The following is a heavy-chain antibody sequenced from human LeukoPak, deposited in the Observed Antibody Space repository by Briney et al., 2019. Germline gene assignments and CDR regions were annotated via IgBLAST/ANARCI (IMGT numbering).Heavy chain of an antibody. CDR3: ARHFTYYYDSSGYPRAVFEI. V-gene: IGHV4-59*08. J-gene: IGHJ3*02. Sequence: SETLSLTCSVSGASMSGYYWSWIRQSPGKGLVWIGYIYSSGTTNYNPSLKSRVTMSVDLSRNQFSLALNSVTAADTALYYCARHFTYYYDSSGYPRAVFEIWGQGRIVTVSS. CDR2: IYSSGTT. D-gene: IGHD3-22*01. CDR1: GASMSGYY.